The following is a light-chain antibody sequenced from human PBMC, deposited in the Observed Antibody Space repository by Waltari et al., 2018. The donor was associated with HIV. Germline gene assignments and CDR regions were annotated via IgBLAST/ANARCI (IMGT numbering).Light chain of an antibody. CDR3: QSYDSGLSAYV. J-gene: IGLJ1*01. Sequence: QSVLTQPPSVSGAPGQRVTTACTGSSSNIGAGSDVHGFQQLPGTAPKLLIYGNTNRPSGVPDRFSGSKSGTSASLAITGLQAEDEADYYCQSYDSGLSAYVFGTGTKVTVL. CDR1: SSNIGAGSD. V-gene: IGLV1-40*01. CDR2: GNT.